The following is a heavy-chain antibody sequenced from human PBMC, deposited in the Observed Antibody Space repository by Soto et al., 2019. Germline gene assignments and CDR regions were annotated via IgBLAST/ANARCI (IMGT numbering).Heavy chain of an antibody. Sequence: SSETLSLTCTVSGGSVSSGSYYWSWIRQPPGKGLEWIGYIYYSGSTNYNPSLKSRVTISVDTSKNQFSLKLSSVTAADTAVYYCARAINYYDSSGYYYFDYWGQGTLVTVS. CDR3: ARAINYYDSSGYYYFDY. D-gene: IGHD3-22*01. CDR1: GGSVSSGSYY. V-gene: IGHV4-61*01. CDR2: IYYSGST. J-gene: IGHJ4*02.